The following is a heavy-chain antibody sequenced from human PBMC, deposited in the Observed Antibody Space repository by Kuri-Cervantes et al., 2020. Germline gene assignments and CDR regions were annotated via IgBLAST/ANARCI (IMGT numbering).Heavy chain of an antibody. CDR2: SSGSGGST. V-gene: IGHV3-23*01. Sequence: GESMNISCAASGFTFSSYAMSRVRQAPGKELEWVSASSGSGGSTYYADSGKGRFTIARDNSKNTLYLQMNSLRAEDTAVYYCASRLRWDNSGYYYHFDYWGQGTLVTVSS. CDR3: ASRLRWDNSGYYYHFDY. J-gene: IGHJ4*02. CDR1: GFTFSSYA. D-gene: IGHD3-22*01.